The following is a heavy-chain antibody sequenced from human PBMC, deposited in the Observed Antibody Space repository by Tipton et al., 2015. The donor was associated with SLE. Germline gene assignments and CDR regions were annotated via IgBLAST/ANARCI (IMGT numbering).Heavy chain of an antibody. CDR3: AGGSPSTIFGGAFDI. D-gene: IGHD3-3*01. Sequence: TLSLTCSVSGCIDHYYWSWLGQPAGKGLEWVGRFSTTGRTNSNPSLKRRVTVSVDSSRSQFSLKLTSVTAADTAVYYCAGGSPSTIFGGAFDIWGRGTVVTVTT. J-gene: IGHJ3*02. CDR2: FSTTGRT. CDR1: GCIDHYY. V-gene: IGHV4-4*07.